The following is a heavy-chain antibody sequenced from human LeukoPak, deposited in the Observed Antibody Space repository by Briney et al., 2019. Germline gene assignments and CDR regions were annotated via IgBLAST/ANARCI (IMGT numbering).Heavy chain of an antibody. Sequence: PSETLSLTCAVSGGSISSGGYSWSWIRQPPGKGLEWIGYIYHSGSTNYNPSLKSRVTISVDTSKNQFSLKLSSVTAADTAVYYCARGQTLDYGDYGIKKGFIGGYFDYWGQGTLVTVSS. CDR1: GGSISSGGYS. V-gene: IGHV4-30-2*01. CDR2: IYHSGST. D-gene: IGHD4-17*01. J-gene: IGHJ4*02. CDR3: ARGQTLDYGDYGIKKGFIGGYFDY.